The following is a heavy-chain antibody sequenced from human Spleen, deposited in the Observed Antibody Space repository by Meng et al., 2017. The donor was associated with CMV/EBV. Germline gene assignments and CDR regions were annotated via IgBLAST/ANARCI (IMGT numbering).Heavy chain of an antibody. D-gene: IGHD2/OR15-2a*01. J-gene: IGHJ4*02. CDR1: GFTFSRYR. CDR3: AREQEGIVEAQFDY. Sequence: GGSLRLSCAASGFTFSRYRMSWVRQAPGKGREWVSSISTSSTYLYHSASVKGRFTISRENAKNSLYLQMDSLRPEDTAVYYCAREQEGIVEAQFDYWGQGTLVTVSS. V-gene: IGHV3-21*01. CDR2: ISTSSTYL.